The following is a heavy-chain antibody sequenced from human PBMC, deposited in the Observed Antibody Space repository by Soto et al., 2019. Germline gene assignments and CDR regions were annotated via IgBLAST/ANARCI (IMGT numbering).Heavy chain of an antibody. CDR2: MNPNSGNT. CDR1: GYTFTSYD. J-gene: IGHJ5*02. D-gene: IGHD2-15*01. V-gene: IGHV1-8*01. Sequence: QVQLVQSGAEVKKPGASVKVSCKASGYTFTSYDINWVRQATGQGLEWMGWMNPNSGNTGYAQKFQGRVTTTRNTSIRTAYMELSSLRSEDTAVYYCARGLYGCSGGSCYNWFDPWGQGTLVTVSS. CDR3: ARGLYGCSGGSCYNWFDP.